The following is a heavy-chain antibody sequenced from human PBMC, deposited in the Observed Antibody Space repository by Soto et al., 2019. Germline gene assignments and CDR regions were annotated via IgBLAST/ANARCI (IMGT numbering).Heavy chain of an antibody. CDR3: ARSKRIGYCSSTSCYTKDAFDI. CDR1: GGSISSGDYY. CDR2: IYYSGST. Sequence: SETLSLTCTVSGGSISSGDYYWSWIRQPPGKGLEWIGYIYYSGSTYYNPSLKSRVTISVDTSKNQFSLKLSSVTAADTAVYYCARSKRIGYCSSTSCYTKDAFDIWGQGTMVTVS. J-gene: IGHJ3*02. V-gene: IGHV4-30-4*01. D-gene: IGHD2-2*02.